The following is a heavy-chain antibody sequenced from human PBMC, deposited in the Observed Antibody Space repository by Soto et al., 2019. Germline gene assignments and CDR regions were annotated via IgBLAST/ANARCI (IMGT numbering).Heavy chain of an antibody. Sequence: SETLSLTCTVSGGSVSSGSYYWSWIRQPPGKGLEWIGYIYYSGSTNYNPSLKSQVTISVDTSKNQFSLKLSSVTAADTAVYYCAREKLYIAAAGIYYYGMDVWGQGTTVTVSS. CDR2: IYYSGST. J-gene: IGHJ6*02. CDR3: AREKLYIAAAGIYYYGMDV. V-gene: IGHV4-61*01. D-gene: IGHD6-13*01. CDR1: GGSVSSGSYY.